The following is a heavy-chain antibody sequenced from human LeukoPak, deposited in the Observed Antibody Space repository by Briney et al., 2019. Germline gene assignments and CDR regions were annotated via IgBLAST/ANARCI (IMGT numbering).Heavy chain of an antibody. CDR3: ATTRADYGDYIYPY. J-gene: IGHJ4*02. V-gene: IGHV1-69*10. CDR1: GGTFINYA. D-gene: IGHD4-17*01. Sequence: GASVTVSCKAYGGTFINYAISWVRQAPGQGLEWMGGIIPILGLANYAQKFQGKVTITADTFTSTAYMELSSLRFEDTAIYYCATTRADYGDYIYPYWGQGTLVTVSS. CDR2: IIPILGLA.